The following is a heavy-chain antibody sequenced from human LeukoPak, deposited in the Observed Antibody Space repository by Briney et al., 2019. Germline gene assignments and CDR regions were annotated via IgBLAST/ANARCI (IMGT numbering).Heavy chain of an antibody. V-gene: IGHV4-31*03. CDR3: ASMNYDILTGYYAQFDY. CDR1: GGSISSGGYY. CDR2: IYYSGST. D-gene: IGHD3-9*01. J-gene: IGHJ4*02. Sequence: SQTLSLTCTVSGGSISSGGYYWSWIRQHPGKGLEWIGYIYYSGSTYYNPSLKSRVTISVDTSKNQFSLKLSSVTAADTAVYYCASMNYDILTGYYAQFDYWGQGTLVTVSS.